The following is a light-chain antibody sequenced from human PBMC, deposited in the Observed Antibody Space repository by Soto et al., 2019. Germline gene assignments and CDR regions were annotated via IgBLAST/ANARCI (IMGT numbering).Light chain of an antibody. Sequence: EIVLTQSPATLSLSPGERATLSYRTSQSVSSSLAWYQHKPGQAPRLLIYDASNRATGIPARFSGSGSGTDFTLTISSLEPEDFTIYYCQQHSDWPTFGGGTKVQIK. CDR1: QSVSSS. V-gene: IGKV3-11*01. CDR2: DAS. J-gene: IGKJ4*01. CDR3: QQHSDWPT.